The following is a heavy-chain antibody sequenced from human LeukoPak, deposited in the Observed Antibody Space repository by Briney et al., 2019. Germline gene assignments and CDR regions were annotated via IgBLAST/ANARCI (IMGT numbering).Heavy chain of an antibody. D-gene: IGHD3-3*02. CDR1: GGTISSSSYY. CDR2: IYYGGTT. J-gene: IGHJ4*02. CDR3: ARRPHLYFDY. Sequence: SETLSLTCTVSGGTISSSSYYWGWIRQAPGKGLEWIGSIYYGGTTYYNPSLRSRVIISIDRSKNQFSLKLSSVTAADTAVYYCARRPHLYFDYWGQGSLVTVSS. V-gene: IGHV4-39*07.